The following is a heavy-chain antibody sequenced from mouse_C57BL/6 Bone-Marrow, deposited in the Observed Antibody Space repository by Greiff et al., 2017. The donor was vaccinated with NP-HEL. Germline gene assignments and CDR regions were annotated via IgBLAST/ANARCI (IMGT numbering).Heavy chain of an antibody. V-gene: IGHV1-7*01. CDR3: AIRFNSPGFDY. CDR1: GYTFTSYW. Sequence: QVQLQQSGAELAKPGASVKLSCKASGYTFTSYWMHWVKQRPGQGLEWIGYINPSSGYTKYNQKFKDKATLTADKSSSTAYMQLSRLTYEYSADYYCAIRFNSPGFDYWCQGPTLTVSS. J-gene: IGHJ2*01. CDR2: INPSSGYT. D-gene: IGHD2-12*01.